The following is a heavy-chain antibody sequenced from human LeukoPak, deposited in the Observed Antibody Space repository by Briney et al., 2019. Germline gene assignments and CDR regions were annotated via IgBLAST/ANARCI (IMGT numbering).Heavy chain of an antibody. CDR1: GFNVSSNY. Sequence: PGGSLRLSCAASGFNVSSNYIHWVRQAPGKGLEWISVSYTGGSAYYAGSVKGRFTISRDNSKNAFYLQMHSLSAGDTAVYYCVRSSGGKGGPGIRYFDYWGQGTLVTVSS. D-gene: IGHD4-23*01. CDR2: SYTGGSA. J-gene: IGHJ4*02. CDR3: VRSSGGKGGPGIRYFDY. V-gene: IGHV3-53*01.